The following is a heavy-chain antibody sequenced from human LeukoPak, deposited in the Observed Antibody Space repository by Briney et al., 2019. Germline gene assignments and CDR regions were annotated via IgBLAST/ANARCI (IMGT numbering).Heavy chain of an antibody. CDR1: GGSFSGYY. D-gene: IGHD3-22*01. CDR2: INHSGST. V-gene: IGHV4-34*01. CDR3: ARTEFSGYPNWFDP. Sequence: SETLSLTCAVYGGSFSGYYWSWIRQPPGKGLEWIGEINHSGSTNYNPSLKSRVTISVDTSKNQFSLKLSSVTAADTAVYYCARTEFSGYPNWFDPWGQGTLVTVSS. J-gene: IGHJ5*02.